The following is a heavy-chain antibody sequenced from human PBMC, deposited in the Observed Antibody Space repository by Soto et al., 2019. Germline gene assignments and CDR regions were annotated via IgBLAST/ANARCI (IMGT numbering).Heavy chain of an antibody. Sequence: EASVKVSCKASGYTFTSYAMHWVRQAPGQRLEWMGWINAGNGNTKYSQKFQGRVTITRDTSASTAYMELSSLRAEDTALYYCAKVRVGIDVDFDYWGQGALVTVSS. J-gene: IGHJ4*02. CDR2: INAGNGNT. D-gene: IGHD2-21*01. CDR1: GYTFTSYA. CDR3: AKVRVGIDVDFDY. V-gene: IGHV1-3*01.